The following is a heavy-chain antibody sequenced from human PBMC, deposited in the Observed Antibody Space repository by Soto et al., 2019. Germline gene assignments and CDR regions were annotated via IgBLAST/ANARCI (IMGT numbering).Heavy chain of an antibody. J-gene: IGHJ3*02. D-gene: IGHD2-2*01. CDR2: INHSGST. CDR1: GGSFSGYY. Sequence: SETLSLTCAVYGGSFSGYYWSWIRQPPGKGLEWIGEINHSGSTNYNPSLKSRVTISVDTSKNQFSLKLSSVTAADTAVYYCVRAGMGDIVVVPADKRLDIWGQGTMVTVSS. CDR3: VRAGMGDIVVVPADKRLDI. V-gene: IGHV4-34*01.